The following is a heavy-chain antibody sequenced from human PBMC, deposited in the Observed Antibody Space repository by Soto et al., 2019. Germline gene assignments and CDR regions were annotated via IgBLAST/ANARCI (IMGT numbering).Heavy chain of an antibody. CDR2: TNHSGNT. CDR1: GGSISGYY. V-gene: IGHV4-34*01. Sequence: QVQLQQWGAGLLKPSETLSLTCAVYGGSISGYYWNWIRQPPGKGLEWIGDTNHSGNTKYNPSLKSRVTMSVDTSKNQFSLKLSSGTAADTAVYYCARAYSMDVWGQGTTVTVSS. CDR3: ARAYSMDV. J-gene: IGHJ6*02.